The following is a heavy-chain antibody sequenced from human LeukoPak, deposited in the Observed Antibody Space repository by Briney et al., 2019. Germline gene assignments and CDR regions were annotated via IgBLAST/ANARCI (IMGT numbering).Heavy chain of an antibody. V-gene: IGHV3-30-3*01. D-gene: IGHD5-12*01. CDR1: GFTFSSYA. CDR3: ARGYSGYDMDAFDI. J-gene: IGHJ3*02. CDR2: ISYDGSNK. Sequence: GGSRRLSCAASGFTFSSYAMHWVRQAPGKGLEWVAVISYDGSNKYYADSVKGRFTISRDNSKNTLYLQMNSLRAEDTAVYYCARGYSGYDMDAFDIWGQGTMVTVSS.